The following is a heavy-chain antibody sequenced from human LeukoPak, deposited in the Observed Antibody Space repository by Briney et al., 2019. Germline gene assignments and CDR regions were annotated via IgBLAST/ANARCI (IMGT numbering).Heavy chain of an antibody. CDR1: GFPFISYW. CDR3: ARDGTYGMDV. CDR2: IKQDGSEK. J-gene: IGHJ6*04. D-gene: IGHD1-26*01. Sequence: GSLRLSCAASGFPFISYWISWVRQAPGKGLEWVANIKQDGSEKYYVDSVKGRFTISRDNAKNSLYLQMNSLRAEDTAVYYCARDGTYGMDVWGKGTTVTVSS. V-gene: IGHV3-7*03.